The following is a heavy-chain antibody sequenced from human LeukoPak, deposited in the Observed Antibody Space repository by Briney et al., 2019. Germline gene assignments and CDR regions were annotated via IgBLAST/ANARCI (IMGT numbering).Heavy chain of an antibody. CDR3: ATKDSSRSGYFDY. V-gene: IGHV3-23*01. Sequence: PGGSLSLSCAASGFTFSSYAMSWVRQAPGKGLEWFSSISGSGGSTYYAGSVKGRFTISRDNSKNTLYLQMNSLRAEDTAVYYCATKDSSRSGYFDYWGQGTLVTVSS. J-gene: IGHJ4*02. CDR2: ISGSGGST. CDR1: GFTFSSYA. D-gene: IGHD3-22*01.